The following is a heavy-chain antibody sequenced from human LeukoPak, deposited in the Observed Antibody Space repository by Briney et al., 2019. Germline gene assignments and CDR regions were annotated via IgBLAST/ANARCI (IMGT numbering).Heavy chain of an antibody. CDR1: GFSFGAYS. V-gene: IGHV3-21*01. CDR2: ISSRSSNI. Sequence: GGSLRLSCAASGFSFGAYSVNWVRQAPGKGLEWVSSISSRSSNIYYADSMKGRFTVSRDNAKNSLYLQMNSLRAEDTAVYYCARALYYDILTNYQTHTYYFDYWGQGTLLTVSS. D-gene: IGHD3-9*01. J-gene: IGHJ4*02. CDR3: ARALYYDILTNYQTHTYYFDY.